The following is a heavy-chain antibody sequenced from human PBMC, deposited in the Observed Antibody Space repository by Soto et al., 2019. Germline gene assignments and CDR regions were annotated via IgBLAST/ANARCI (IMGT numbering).Heavy chain of an antibody. CDR1: GYTFTSYA. J-gene: IGHJ4*02. D-gene: IGHD1-26*01. Sequence: QVQLVQSGAEVKKPGASVKVSCKASGYTFTSYAMHWVRQAPGQRLEWMGWINAGNGNTKYSQKFQGRVTITRDTSASTADMRLSSLRSEDTAVYYCARASPPILVGATFYDYWGQGTLVTVSA. CDR3: ARASPPILVGATFYDY. CDR2: INAGNGNT. V-gene: IGHV1-3*01.